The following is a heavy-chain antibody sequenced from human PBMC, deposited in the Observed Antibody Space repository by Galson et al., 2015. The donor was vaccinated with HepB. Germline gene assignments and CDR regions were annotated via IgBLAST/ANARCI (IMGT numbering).Heavy chain of an antibody. V-gene: IGHV3-11*05. CDR2: ISSSGGYT. CDR1: GFSVSDYY. CDR3: ARGEWTTYFGY. J-gene: IGHJ4*02. Sequence: SLRLSCATSGFSVSDYYMAWIRQAPGKGLEWVSYISSSGGYTNYADSVKGRFTISRDNTKNSLFLQLNILRAEDTAEYCWARGEWTTYFGYWGQGNLVTVSA. D-gene: IGHD3-3*01.